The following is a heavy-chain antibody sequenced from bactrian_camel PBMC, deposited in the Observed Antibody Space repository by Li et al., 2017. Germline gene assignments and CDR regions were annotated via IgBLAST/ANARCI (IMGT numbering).Heavy chain of an antibody. CDR2: IVSAGTST. CDR1: GFTFNIYW. D-gene: IGHD1*01. J-gene: IGHJ4*01. Sequence: QLVESGGGLVQPGGSLRLSCAASGFTFNIYWMYWVRQAPGKGLEWVSTIVSAGTSTYYADSVKGRFTISRDDAKNTVSLQMNSLTPEDTAVYYCLRDAKGIPHWGQGTQVTVS. V-gene: IGHV3S25*01. CDR3: LRDAKGIPH.